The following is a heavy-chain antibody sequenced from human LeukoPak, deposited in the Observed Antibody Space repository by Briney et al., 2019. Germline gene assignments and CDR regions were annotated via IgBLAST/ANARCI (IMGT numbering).Heavy chain of an antibody. D-gene: IGHD6-13*01. CDR3: ATATAAAGFDY. CDR2: INHSGST. J-gene: IGHJ4*02. CDR1: GGSFSGYY. Sequence: SETLSLTCAVYGGSFSGYYWSWIRQPPGKGLEWIGEINHSGSTNYNPSLKSRVTISVDTSKNQFSLNLSSVTAADTAVYYCATATAAAGFDYWGQGTLVTVFS. V-gene: IGHV4-34*01.